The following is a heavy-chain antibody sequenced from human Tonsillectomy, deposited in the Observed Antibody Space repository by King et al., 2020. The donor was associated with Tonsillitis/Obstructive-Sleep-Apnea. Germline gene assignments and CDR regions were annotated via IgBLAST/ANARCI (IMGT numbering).Heavy chain of an antibody. CDR1: GYTFTDYN. CDR2: INPNRGFT. Sequence: QLVQSGAGVKKPGASVKVSCKASGYTFTDYNVHWVRQAPGQGLEWMGCINPNRGFTNYAQKFQGRVSMTRDTSIRTAYMELSRLTSDDAAVYYCARVAGDSYNLPYYYYGMDVWGQGTTVTVSS. V-gene: IGHV1-2*02. J-gene: IGHJ6*02. CDR3: ARVAGDSYNLPYYYYGMDV. D-gene: IGHD5-24*01.